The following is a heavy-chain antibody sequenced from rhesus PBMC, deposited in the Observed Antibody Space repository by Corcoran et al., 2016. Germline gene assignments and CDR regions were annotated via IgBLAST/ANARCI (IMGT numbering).Heavy chain of an antibody. Sequence: QVQLKESGPGLVQPSDTLSLPCTVSADSLISGFSCCCSRLPPGKVLAWLGCIGGYYNPSLKSRVTISKDTSKNQFSLNLTSVTAADTAVYYCASGLNYGAPNFGLDSWGQGVVVTVSS. V-gene: IGHV4-127*01. CDR2: IGG. J-gene: IGHJ6*01. CDR3: ASGLNYGAPNFGLDS. D-gene: IGHD1-26*01. CDR1: ADSLISGFS.